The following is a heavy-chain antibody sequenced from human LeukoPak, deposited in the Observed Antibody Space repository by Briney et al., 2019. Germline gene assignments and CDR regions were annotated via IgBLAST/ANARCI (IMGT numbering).Heavy chain of an antibody. CDR1: GFTFSSYA. V-gene: IGHV3-23*01. Sequence: GGSLRLSCAASGFTFSSYAMSWVRQAPGKGLEWVSTITSSGGRTYYADSVKGRFTISRDNSKNTLYLQMNSLRVEDTAVYYCANARLVVTAAEYWGQGTLVTVSS. J-gene: IGHJ4*02. CDR3: ANARLVVTAAEY. D-gene: IGHD2-21*02. CDR2: ITSSGGRT.